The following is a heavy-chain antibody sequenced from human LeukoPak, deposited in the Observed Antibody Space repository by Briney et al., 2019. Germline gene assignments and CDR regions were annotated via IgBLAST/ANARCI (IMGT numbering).Heavy chain of an antibody. D-gene: IGHD3-16*01. J-gene: IGHJ4*02. CDR3: AKVSVCYGCYLDY. V-gene: IGHV3-23*01. CDR1: GFTFNDYY. CDR2: INGAGDNT. Sequence: PGGSLRLSCAASGFTFNDYYMSWIRQAPGKGLEWVSTINGAGDNTYYAETVKGRFTISRDNSKNTLYLQMHSLRAEDTAIYYCAKVSVCYGCYLDYWGQGTLVTVS.